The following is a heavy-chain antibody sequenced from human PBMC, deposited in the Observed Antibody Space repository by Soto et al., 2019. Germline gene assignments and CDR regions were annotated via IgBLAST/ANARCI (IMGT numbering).Heavy chain of an antibody. CDR2: IYHSGST. J-gene: IGHJ4*02. D-gene: IGHD3-16*01. V-gene: IGHV4-30-2*01. CDR1: GCSISSGGYS. Sequence: PSETLSLTCAVSGCSISSGGYSWSWILQPPGKGLEWIGYIYHSGSTYYNPSLKSRVTTSVDKSKNQFSLKLSSVTAADTAVYYCARGPPFHWGQGTLVTVSS. CDR3: ARGPPFH.